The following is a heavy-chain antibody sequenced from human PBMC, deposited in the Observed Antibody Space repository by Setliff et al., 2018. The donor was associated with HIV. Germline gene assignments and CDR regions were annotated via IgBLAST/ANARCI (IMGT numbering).Heavy chain of an antibody. V-gene: IGHV4-61*09. J-gene: IGHJ5*02. CDR2: IHTTGST. CDR3: AKRTFGSGRLDP. D-gene: IGHD3-16*01. CDR1: GDSISSGSYY. Sequence: SETLSLTCSVSGDSISSGSYYWSWIRLPAGKGLEWIGQIHTTGSTNYNPSLKSRVTISMDTSKNQFSLNLNSVTATDTAVYSCAKRTFGSGRLDPWGQGTLVTVSS.